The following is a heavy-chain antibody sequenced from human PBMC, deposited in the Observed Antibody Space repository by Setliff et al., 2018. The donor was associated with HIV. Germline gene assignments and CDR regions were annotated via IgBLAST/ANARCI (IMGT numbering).Heavy chain of an antibody. V-gene: IGHV4-4*02. Sequence: PSETLSLTCAVSGGSISDDKWWDWVRQPPGKGLEWIGEIYHTGRTNYDSSLKSRVTMSVDKTKNEFSLKMTSVTAADTAVYYCTRAPGGGKDYFAYWAGEYWSPSPQ. CDR3: TRAPGGGKDYFAY. J-gene: IGHJ4*02. D-gene: IGHD3-16*01. CDR2: IYHTGRT. CDR1: GGSISDDKW.